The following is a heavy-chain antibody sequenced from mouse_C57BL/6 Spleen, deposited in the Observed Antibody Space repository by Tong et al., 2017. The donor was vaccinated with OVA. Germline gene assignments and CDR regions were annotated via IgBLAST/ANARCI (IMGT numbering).Heavy chain of an antibody. Sequence: VQLQESGAELMKTGASVKLSCKATGYTFTGYWIEWVKQRPGHGLEWIGEILPGSGSIKYNEKFKDKATLNADKSSSTAYMQLNSLTSEDSAVYFCARYPDDGYYVRFDYWGQGTTLTVSS. CDR1: GYTFTGYW. CDR3: ARYPDDGYYVRFDY. CDR2: ILPGSGSI. V-gene: IGHV1-9*01. J-gene: IGHJ2*01. D-gene: IGHD2-3*01.